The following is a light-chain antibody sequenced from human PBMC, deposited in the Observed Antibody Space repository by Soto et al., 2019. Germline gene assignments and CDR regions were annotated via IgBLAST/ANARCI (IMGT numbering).Light chain of an antibody. CDR1: QDIRTS. Sequence: DIQMTQSPSSLSASVGARVSITCQASQDIRTSLSWFQQKPGRAPKLLIYGASYLETGVPSRFRGSGSGKDLTFTISSLQPEDIATYYCQHYHNLPPFTFGPGTRVDVK. V-gene: IGKV1-33*01. CDR2: GAS. J-gene: IGKJ3*01. CDR3: QHYHNLPPFT.